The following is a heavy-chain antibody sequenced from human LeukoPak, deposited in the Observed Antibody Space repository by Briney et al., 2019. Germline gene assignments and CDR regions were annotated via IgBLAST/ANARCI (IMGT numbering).Heavy chain of an antibody. D-gene: IGHD5-18*01. CDR3: ASFPSRGYTYDYADY. Sequence: PGGSLRLSCAASGFTFSSYSMNWVRQAPGKGLEWVSSISSSSSYIYYADSVKGRFTISRDNAKNSLYLQMNSLRAEDTAVYYCASFPSRGYTYDYADYWGQGTLVTVSS. CDR1: GFTFSSYS. J-gene: IGHJ4*02. CDR2: ISSSSSYI. V-gene: IGHV3-21*01.